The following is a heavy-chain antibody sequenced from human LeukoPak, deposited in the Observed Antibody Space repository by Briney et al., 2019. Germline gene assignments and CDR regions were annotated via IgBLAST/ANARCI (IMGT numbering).Heavy chain of an antibody. CDR2: ISGSGGST. CDR3: AKDGLRGDFDY. D-gene: IGHD4-17*01. CDR1: GSIFKDYS. Sequence: PGGSLRLSCDTSGSIFKDYSMNWVRQGPGKGLEWVSTISGSGGSTYYADSVKGRFTISRDNSKNTLYLQMNSLRAEDTAVYYCAKDGLRGDFDYWGQGTLVTVSS. V-gene: IGHV3-23*01. J-gene: IGHJ4*02.